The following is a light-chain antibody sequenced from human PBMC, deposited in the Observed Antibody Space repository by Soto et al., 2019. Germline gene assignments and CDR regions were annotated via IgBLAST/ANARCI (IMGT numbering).Light chain of an antibody. J-gene: IGKJ5*01. V-gene: IGKV3-20*01. Sequence: EIVLTQSPVTLSLSPGERATLSCRSSQSVSSTYLAWYQQKPGQAPRLLIFGASNRATGIPDRFSGSGSATDFTLTISRLEPEDFAVYYCQQYGASPLITFGQGTRLEI. CDR3: QQYGASPLIT. CDR1: QSVSSTY. CDR2: GAS.